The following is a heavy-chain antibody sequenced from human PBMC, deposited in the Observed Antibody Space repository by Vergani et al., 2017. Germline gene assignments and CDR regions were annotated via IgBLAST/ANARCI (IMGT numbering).Heavy chain of an antibody. CDR3: ARRSSSSWYYFDY. CDR1: GFTFSSYA. Sequence: EVQLVESGGGLVQPGGSLRLSCAASGFTFSSYAMHWVRQAPGKGLEYVSAISSNGGSTYYANSVKGRFTISRDNSKNTLYLQMGSLRAEDMAVYYCARRSSSSWYYFDYWGQGTLVTVSS. CDR2: ISSNGGST. D-gene: IGHD6-13*01. V-gene: IGHV3-64*01. J-gene: IGHJ4*02.